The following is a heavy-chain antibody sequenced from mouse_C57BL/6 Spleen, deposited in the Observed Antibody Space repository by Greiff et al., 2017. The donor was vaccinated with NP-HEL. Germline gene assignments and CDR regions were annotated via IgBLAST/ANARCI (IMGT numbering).Heavy chain of an antibody. CDR1: GFSLTSYG. CDR2: IWSGGST. V-gene: IGHV2-2*01. CDR3: DRIGREDAMDY. Sequence: VMLVESGPGLVQPSQSLSITCTVSGFSLTSYGVHWVRQSPGKGLEWLGVIWSGGSTDNNAAFISRLSISKDNSKSQVFLKMNSLQADDTAIYYCDRIGREDAMDYWGQGTSVTVSS. J-gene: IGHJ4*01.